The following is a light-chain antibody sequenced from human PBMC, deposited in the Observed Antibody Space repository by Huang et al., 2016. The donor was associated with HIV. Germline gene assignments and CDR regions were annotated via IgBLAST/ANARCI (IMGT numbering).Light chain of an antibody. J-gene: IGKJ4*01. CDR1: QSVLYSSSNKNY. CDR3: HQYDRTPLT. CDR2: WAS. Sequence: DIVMTQSPDSLAVSLGERAIINCKSSQSVLYSSSNKNYLAWYQQKPGQPPKLLIYWASTRQSGVPDRFSGSGSGTDFTLSISSLQAEDVAVYYCHQYDRTPLTFGGGTKVEIK. V-gene: IGKV4-1*01.